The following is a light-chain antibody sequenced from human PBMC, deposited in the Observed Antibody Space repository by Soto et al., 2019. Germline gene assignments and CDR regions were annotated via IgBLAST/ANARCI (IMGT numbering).Light chain of an antibody. CDR1: QTISSW. CDR2: KAS. Sequence: DIHMTQSPSTLSGSLGDRVTITFRASQTISSWLAWYQQKPGKAPKLLIYKASTLKSGVPSRFSGSGSGTEFTLTISSLQPEDFATYYCQHLNSYPITFGQGTRLEI. J-gene: IGKJ5*01. V-gene: IGKV1-5*03. CDR3: QHLNSYPIT.